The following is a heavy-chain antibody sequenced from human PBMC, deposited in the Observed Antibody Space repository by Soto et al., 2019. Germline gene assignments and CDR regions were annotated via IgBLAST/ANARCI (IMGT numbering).Heavy chain of an antibody. CDR2: VSQDGTA. CDR3: AKDRRPDGVWDFDY. CDR1: GFTCSTYT. Sequence: VQLLESGGGLSQPGGSLRLSCAASGFTCSTYTMAWVRQAPGRGPEWVAGVSQDGTAHYADSVKGRFTISRDNSRDTVYLRMINMRGEDTAVYYCAKDRRPDGVWDFDYWGQGTLVTVSS. J-gene: IGHJ4*02. V-gene: IGHV3-23*01. D-gene: IGHD4-17*01.